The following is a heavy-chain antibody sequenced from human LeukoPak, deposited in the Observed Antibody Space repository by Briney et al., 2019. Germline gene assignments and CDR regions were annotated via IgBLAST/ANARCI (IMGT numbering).Heavy chain of an antibody. CDR3: AREKKGRITIFGVVIKPTYYFDY. CDR2: INPNGGST. J-gene: IGHJ4*02. Sequence: GASVKLSCKASGYTFTSYYMHWVRHAPGPGLEWMGIINPNGGSTSYAQKFQGRVTMTRDTSTSTVYMELSSLRSEDTAVYYCAREKKGRITIFGVVIKPTYYFDYWGQGTLVTVSS. CDR1: GYTFTSYY. V-gene: IGHV1-46*01. D-gene: IGHD3-3*01.